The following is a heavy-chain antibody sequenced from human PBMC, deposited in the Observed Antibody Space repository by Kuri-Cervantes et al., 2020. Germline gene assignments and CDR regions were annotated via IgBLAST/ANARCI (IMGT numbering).Heavy chain of an antibody. CDR3: ARGLRIPLGELNVFDI. CDR1: GGTFSSYA. V-gene: IGHV1-69*13. Sequence: SVKVSCKASGGTFSSYAISWVRQAPGQGLEWMGGIIPIFGTANYAQKFQGRVTITADESTSTAYMELSSLRTEDTAVYYCARGLRIPLGELNVFDIWGQGTKVTVSS. CDR2: IIPIFGTA. J-gene: IGHJ3*02. D-gene: IGHD3-16*01.